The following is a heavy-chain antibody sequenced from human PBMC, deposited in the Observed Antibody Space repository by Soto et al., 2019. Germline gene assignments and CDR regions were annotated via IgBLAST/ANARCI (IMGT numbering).Heavy chain of an antibody. CDR2: INPNSGGT. CDR3: ARGDYYDSSGYTQDFDY. D-gene: IGHD3-22*01. V-gene: IGHV1-2*04. J-gene: IGHJ4*02. CDR1: GYTFTGYY. Sequence: ASVKVSCKASGYTFTGYYMHWVRQAPGQGLEWMGWINPNSGGTNYAQKFQGWVTMTRDTSISTAYMELSRLRSDDTAVYYCARGDYYDSSGYTQDFDYWGQGTLVTVSS.